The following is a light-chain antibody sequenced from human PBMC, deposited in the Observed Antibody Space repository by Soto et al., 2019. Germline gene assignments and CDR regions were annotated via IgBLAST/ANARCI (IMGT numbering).Light chain of an antibody. CDR3: QQHGKSPQIT. J-gene: IGKJ5*01. Sequence: EIVMTQAPATLSVSPGERATVSCRASQSVSSNLAWYQQKPGQAPRLLIYGASNRATGIPDRFSGSGSGTDFTLTIRRLEPEDFAVYYCQQHGKSPQITFGQGKRREIK. CDR2: GAS. V-gene: IGKV3-20*01. CDR1: QSVSSN.